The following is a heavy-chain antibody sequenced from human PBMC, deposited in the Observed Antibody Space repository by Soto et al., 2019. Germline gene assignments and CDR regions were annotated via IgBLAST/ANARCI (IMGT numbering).Heavy chain of an antibody. V-gene: IGHV4-59*01. Sequence: SETLSLTCTVSGGSLRNYYWSWIRQTPGKGLEWIGYIFFGGSTNYSPSFKSRVTISVDTSKSQISLNLSSVSAADTAVYFCARGAFELLGPDYWGQGTLVTSPQ. CDR2: IFFGGST. D-gene: IGHD1-7*01. CDR1: GGSLRNYY. CDR3: ARGAFELLGPDY. J-gene: IGHJ4*02.